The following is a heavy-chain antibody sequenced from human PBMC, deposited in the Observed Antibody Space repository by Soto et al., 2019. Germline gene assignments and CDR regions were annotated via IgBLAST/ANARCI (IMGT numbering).Heavy chain of an antibody. CDR3: ARDLRVSSGYFDD. Sequence: PGGSLRLSCAASGFTFSSYAMHWVRQAPGKGLEWVAVISYDGSNKYYADSVKGRFTISRDNSKNTLYLQMNSLRAEDTAVYYCARDLRVSSGYFDDWGQGTLVTVAS. V-gene: IGHV3-30-3*01. D-gene: IGHD1-26*01. J-gene: IGHJ4*02. CDR2: ISYDGSNK. CDR1: GFTFSSYA.